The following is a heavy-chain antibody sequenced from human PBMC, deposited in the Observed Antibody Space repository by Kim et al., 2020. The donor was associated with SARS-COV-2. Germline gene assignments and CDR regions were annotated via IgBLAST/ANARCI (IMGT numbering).Heavy chain of an antibody. CDR3: ARGDSLIEYFDY. Sequence: SETLSLTCAVSGDSIGSGGYSWNWIRQAPGKALEWMGHIYYRGTTFYNPSLNSRLSMSVDTSINQFALQLRSVTAADTAIYYCARGDSLIEYFDYWGQGILVTVSS. J-gene: IGHJ4*02. V-gene: IGHV4-30-2*01. D-gene: IGHD2-15*01. CDR2: IYYRGTT. CDR1: GDSIGSGGYS.